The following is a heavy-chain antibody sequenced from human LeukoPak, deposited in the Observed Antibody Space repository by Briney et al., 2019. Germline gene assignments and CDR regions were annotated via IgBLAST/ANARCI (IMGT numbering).Heavy chain of an antibody. CDR1: GGSISSYY. CDR2: IYYSGST. V-gene: IGHV4-59*08. J-gene: IGHJ4*02. CDR3: ASGSTWYVLFDY. D-gene: IGHD6-13*01. Sequence: SETLSLTCTVSGGSISSYYWSWIRQPPGKGLEWIGYIYYSGSTNYNPSLKGRVTISVDTSKNQFSLKLSSVTAADTAVYYCASGSTWYVLFDYWGQGTLVTVSS.